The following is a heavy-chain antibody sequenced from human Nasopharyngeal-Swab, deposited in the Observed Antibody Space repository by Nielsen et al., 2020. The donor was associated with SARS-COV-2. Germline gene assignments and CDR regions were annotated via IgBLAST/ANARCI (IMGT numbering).Heavy chain of an antibody. CDR1: GGSISSSSYY. Sequence: SETLSLTCTVSGGSISSSSYYWGWIRQPPGKGLEWIGSIYYSGSTYYNPSLKSRVTISVDTSKNQFSLKLSFVTAADTAVYYCARQIWLRFSWFDPWGQGTLVTVSS. V-gene: IGHV4-39*01. CDR2: IYYSGST. J-gene: IGHJ5*02. D-gene: IGHD5-12*01. CDR3: ARQIWLRFSWFDP.